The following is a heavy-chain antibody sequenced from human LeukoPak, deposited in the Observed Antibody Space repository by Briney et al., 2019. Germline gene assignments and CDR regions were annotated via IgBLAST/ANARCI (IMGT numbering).Heavy chain of an antibody. V-gene: IGHV3-21*01. CDR1: GFTFSSYS. Sequence: PGRSLRLSCAASGFTFSSYSMNWVRQAPGKGLEWVSSISSSSSYIYYADSVKGRFTISRDNAKNSLYLQMNSLRAEDTAVYYCARDYITLNYDFWSGYTFDPWGQGTLVTVSS. D-gene: IGHD3-3*01. CDR2: ISSSSSYI. CDR3: ARDYITLNYDFWSGYTFDP. J-gene: IGHJ5*02.